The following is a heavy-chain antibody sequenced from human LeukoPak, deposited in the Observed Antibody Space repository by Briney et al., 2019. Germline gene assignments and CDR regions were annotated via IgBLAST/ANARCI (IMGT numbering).Heavy chain of an antibody. Sequence: GRSLRLSCAASGFTFSSYGMHWVRQAPGKGLEWVAVILYDGSNKNYADSVKGRFTISRDNSKNTLYLQMNSLRAEDTAVYYCATELIRGDIVVAAANDFWGQGTQVTVSS. J-gene: IGHJ4*02. CDR3: ATELIRGDIVVAAANDF. D-gene: IGHD2-15*01. V-gene: IGHV3-30*03. CDR1: GFTFSSYG. CDR2: ILYDGSNK.